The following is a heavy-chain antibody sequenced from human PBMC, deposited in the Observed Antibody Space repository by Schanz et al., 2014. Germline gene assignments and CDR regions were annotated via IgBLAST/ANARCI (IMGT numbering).Heavy chain of an antibody. D-gene: IGHD3-22*01. CDR2: MIGSGSRV. CDR3: AKDGTLPYYGTGADFDY. Sequence: EVQLVETGGGLVQPGGSLRLSCAASGFTFSIYGMSWVRQAPGRGLWWGSRMIGSGSRVFYAESEKGRFTISRDNLNNAEYLQMSILRAGDTAVYYCAKDGTLPYYGTGADFDYWGQGTLVAVSS. CDR1: GFTFSIYG. J-gene: IGHJ4*02. V-gene: IGHV3-23*04.